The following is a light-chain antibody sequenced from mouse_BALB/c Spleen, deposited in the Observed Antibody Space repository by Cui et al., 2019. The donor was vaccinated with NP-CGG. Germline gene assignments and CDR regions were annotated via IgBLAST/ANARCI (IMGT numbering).Light chain of an antibody. J-gene: IGLJ1*01. V-gene: IGLV1*01. Sequence: QAVVYQEAALTTSPGETVTLTCRSSSGTVTTINYANWVQEKPDHLFTGLIGGTNNRAPGVPARFSGSLIGDKAALTITGAQTEDEAIYFCALWYSNHWVFGGGTKLTVL. CDR1: SGTVTTINY. CDR3: ALWYSNHWV. CDR2: GTN.